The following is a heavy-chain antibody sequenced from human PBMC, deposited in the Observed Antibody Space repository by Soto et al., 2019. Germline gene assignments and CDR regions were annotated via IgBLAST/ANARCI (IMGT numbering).Heavy chain of an antibody. J-gene: IGHJ4*02. CDR3: ARGGPVSVSPAWQLLGYFDC. V-gene: IGHV4-31*03. D-gene: IGHD2-15*01. CDR2: ISYTGAT. Sequence: PSETLSLTSSVSGGSISRGAYFWTWIRQFPGKGLEWIAYISYTGATYYNPSLKSRVTILADTSKNQFSLKLNSVTSADTAVYYCARGGPVSVSPAWQLLGYFDCWGQGTLVTVSS. CDR1: GGSISRGAYF.